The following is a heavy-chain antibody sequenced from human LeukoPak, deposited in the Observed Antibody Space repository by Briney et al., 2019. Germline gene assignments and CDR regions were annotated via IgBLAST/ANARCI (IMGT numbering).Heavy chain of an antibody. J-gene: IGHJ3*02. D-gene: IGHD2-21*02. CDR2: INPNSGGT. V-gene: IGHV1-2*04. Sequence: ASVKVSCKASGYTFTGYYMHWVRQAPGQGLEWMGWINPNSGGTNYAQKLQGWVTMARNTSISTAYMELSRLRSDDTAVYYCAVAYCGGDCYSYFDIWGQGTMVTVSS. CDR3: AVAYCGGDCYSYFDI. CDR1: GYTFTGYY.